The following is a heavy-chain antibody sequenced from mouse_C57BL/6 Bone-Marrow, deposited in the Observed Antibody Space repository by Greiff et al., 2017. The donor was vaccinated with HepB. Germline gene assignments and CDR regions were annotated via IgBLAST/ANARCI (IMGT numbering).Heavy chain of an antibody. CDR2: IDPNSGGT. V-gene: IGHV1-72*01. D-gene: IGHD1-1*01. CDR3: STTVVPQYYALDY. J-gene: IGHJ4*01. Sequence: VQLQQPGAELVKPGASVKLSCKASGYTFTSYWMHWVKQRPGRGLEWIGRIDPNSGGTKYNGKFKSKATLTVDKPSSTAYMPLSSLASEDSAVYYCSTTVVPQYYALDYWGEGTSVTVSS. CDR1: GYTFTSYW.